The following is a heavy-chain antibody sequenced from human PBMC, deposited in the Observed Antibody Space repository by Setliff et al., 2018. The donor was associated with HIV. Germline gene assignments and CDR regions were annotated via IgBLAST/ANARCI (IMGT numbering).Heavy chain of an antibody. CDR2: IYYSGST. V-gene: IGHV4-39*01. CDR3: ARLGYSIDLRRLDY. CDR1: GGSFSGYY. D-gene: IGHD6-13*01. Sequence: PSETLSLTCAVYGGSFSGYYWGWIRQPPGRGLEWIGSIYYSGSTYYNPSLKSRLTISIDTSKNQFSLKLTSVTATDTALYYCARLGYSIDLRRLDYWGQGAQVTVSS. J-gene: IGHJ4*02.